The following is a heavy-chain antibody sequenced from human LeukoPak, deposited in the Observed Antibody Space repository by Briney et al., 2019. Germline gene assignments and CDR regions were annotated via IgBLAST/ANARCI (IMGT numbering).Heavy chain of an antibody. CDR2: IYYSGST. CDR3: ARAFYPGYYSYMAV. CDR1: GGSISSYY. J-gene: IGHJ6*03. D-gene: IGHD3-3*02. V-gene: IGHV4-59*01. Sequence: SETLSLTCTVSGGSISSYYWSWIRQPPGKGLEWIGYIYYSGSTNYNPSLKSRVTISVDTSNNQFSLKLSSMTAADTAVYYCARAFYPGYYSYMAVWGKGTTVTVSS.